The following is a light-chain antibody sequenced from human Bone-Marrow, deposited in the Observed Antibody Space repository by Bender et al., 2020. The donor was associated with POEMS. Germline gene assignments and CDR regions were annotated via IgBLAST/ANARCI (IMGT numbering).Light chain of an antibody. J-gene: IGLJ3*02. Sequence: QSALTQPASVSGSPGQSITISCTGTSSDLGSYNYVSWYQQHPGSAPKLIIYDVSFRPSGVSNRFSGSKSGNTASLTISGLQAEDEADYYCCSYAGSRVFGGGTKLTVL. CDR3: CSYAGSRV. CDR1: SSDLGSYNY. V-gene: IGLV2-14*03. CDR2: DVS.